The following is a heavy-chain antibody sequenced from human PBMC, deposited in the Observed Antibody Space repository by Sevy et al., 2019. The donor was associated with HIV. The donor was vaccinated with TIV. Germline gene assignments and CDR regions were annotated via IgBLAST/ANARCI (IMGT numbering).Heavy chain of an antibody. J-gene: IGHJ5*02. Sequence: GGSLRLSCAASGFTFDDYAMHWVRQAPGKGLEWVSGISWNSGSIGYADSVKGRFTISRDNAKNSLYLQMNSLRAEDTALYYCAKSTVAATNVGYWFDPWGQGTLVTVSS. D-gene: IGHD2-15*01. V-gene: IGHV3-9*01. CDR2: ISWNSGSI. CDR3: AKSTVAATNVGYWFDP. CDR1: GFTFDDYA.